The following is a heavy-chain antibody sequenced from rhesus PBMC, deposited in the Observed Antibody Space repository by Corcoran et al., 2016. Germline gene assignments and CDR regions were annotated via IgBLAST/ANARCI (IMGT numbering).Heavy chain of an antibody. V-gene: IGHV4-80*01. D-gene: IGHD4-23*01. CDR3: ARAGMNTVTTWVDY. J-gene: IGHJ4*01. CDR1: GASISSYW. Sequence: QVQLQESGPGLVKPSETLSLTCAVSGASISSYWWNWISQPPGKGVEWIGEINGNSGNTNYNHSLKIRVTISRDASKNQFSLKLSAVTDAYTAVYYCARAGMNTVTTWVDYWGQGVLVTVSS. CDR2: INGNSGNT.